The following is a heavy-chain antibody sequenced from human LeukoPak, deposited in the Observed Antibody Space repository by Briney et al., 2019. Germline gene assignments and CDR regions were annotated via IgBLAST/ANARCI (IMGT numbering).Heavy chain of an antibody. CDR2: ISSSSSYI. V-gene: IGHV3-21*01. D-gene: IGHD6-19*01. Sequence: GGSLRLSCAASGFTFSSYAMHWVRQAPGKGLEWVSSISSSSSYIYYADSVKGRFTISRDNAKNSLYLQMNSLRAEDTAVYYCARVAVAVAINWFDPWGRGTLVTVSS. CDR3: ARVAVAVAINWFDP. J-gene: IGHJ5*02. CDR1: GFTFSSYA.